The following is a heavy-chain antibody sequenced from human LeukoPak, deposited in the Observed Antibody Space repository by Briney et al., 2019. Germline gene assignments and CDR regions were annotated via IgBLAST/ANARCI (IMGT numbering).Heavy chain of an antibody. CDR3: AKDYCGGDCYIYYYYMDV. D-gene: IGHD2-21*02. Sequence: PGGSLRLSCAASGFMFRGYGMHWVRQAPGKGLEWVAFIRYDGNDKQYADSVKGRFTISRDNSKNTLYLQMNSLRAEDTAVYYCAKDYCGGDCYIYYYYMDVWGKGTTVTISS. J-gene: IGHJ6*03. CDR2: IRYDGNDK. V-gene: IGHV3-30*02. CDR1: GFMFRGYG.